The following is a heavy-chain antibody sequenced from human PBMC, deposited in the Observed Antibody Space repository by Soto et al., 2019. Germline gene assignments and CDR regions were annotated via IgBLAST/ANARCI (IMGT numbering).Heavy chain of an antibody. D-gene: IGHD1-26*01. V-gene: IGHV1-2*04. CDR2: INPNSGGT. CDR3: ARGSVWEYYYMDV. J-gene: IGHJ6*03. Sequence: GASVKVSCKASGYPFTRYYMHWVRQAPGQGLEWMGWINPNSGGTNYAQKFQGWVTMTRDTSISTAYMELSRLRSDDTAVYYCARGSVWEYYYMDVWGKGTTVTVSS. CDR1: GYPFTRYY.